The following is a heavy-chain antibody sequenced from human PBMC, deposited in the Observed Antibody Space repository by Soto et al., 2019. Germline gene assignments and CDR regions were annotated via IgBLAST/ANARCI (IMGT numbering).Heavy chain of an antibody. Sequence: AGGSLRLYCAASGFTFSSYSMNWVRQAPGKGLEWVSSINSSSSCTSYADSVKGRFTISRDNAKNTLYLQMNSLRAEDTAVYYCVRSGYCAGGNCYSSYFDYWGRGTLVTSPQ. D-gene: IGHD2-15*01. CDR2: INSSSSCT. CDR1: GFTFSSYS. V-gene: IGHV3-21*01. CDR3: VRSGYCAGGNCYSSYFDY. J-gene: IGHJ4*02.